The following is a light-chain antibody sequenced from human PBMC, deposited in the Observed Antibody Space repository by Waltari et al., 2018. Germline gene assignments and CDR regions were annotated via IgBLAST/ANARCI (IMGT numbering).Light chain of an antibody. Sequence: SYELTQPPSVSVSPGQTATIPCSGDNLGNQYTCWYQQKTGQSPVLLIYQDVKRPSGVPDRFSASISGNTATLTISGAQALDEADYYCQVWDTSLNYVFGAGTKVTVL. CDR3: QVWDTSLNYV. V-gene: IGLV3-1*01. CDR1: NLGNQY. J-gene: IGLJ1*01. CDR2: QDV.